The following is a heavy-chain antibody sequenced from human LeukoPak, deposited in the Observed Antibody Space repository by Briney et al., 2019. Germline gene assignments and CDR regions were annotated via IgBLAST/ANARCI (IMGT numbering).Heavy chain of an antibody. V-gene: IGHV1-8*03. CDR3: ARVNTYYYGSGVSRAFHM. J-gene: IGHJ3*02. CDR1: GYTFTSYD. D-gene: IGHD3-10*01. CDR2: MNPNSGNT. Sequence: ASVKVSCKASGYTFTSYDINWVRQATGQGLEWMGWMNPNSGNTGYAQKFQGRVTITRNTPTATAYMELSSLKSEDTAVYYCARVNTYYYGSGVSRAFHMWGQGTMVTVSS.